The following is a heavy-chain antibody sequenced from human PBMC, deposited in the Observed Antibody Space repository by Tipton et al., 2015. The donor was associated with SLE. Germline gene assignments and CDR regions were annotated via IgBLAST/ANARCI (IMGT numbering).Heavy chain of an antibody. D-gene: IGHD2-15*01. Sequence: TLSFTCNVSGDSISRSTYYWGWIRQPPGKGLEWIGTIYYLGNTYYNPSLKSRVTMSVDTSMNHFSLKLSSVTAADTAVYYCAKLRRPAVTLYYMDVWGKGTTVTISS. CDR2: IYYLGNT. CDR1: GDSISRSTYY. V-gene: IGHV4-39*02. J-gene: IGHJ6*03. CDR3: AKLRRPAVTLYYMDV.